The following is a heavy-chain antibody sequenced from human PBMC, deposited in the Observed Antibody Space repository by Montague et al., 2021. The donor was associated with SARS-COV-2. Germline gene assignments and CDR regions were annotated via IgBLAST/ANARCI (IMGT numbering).Heavy chain of an antibody. J-gene: IGHJ5*02. Sequence: SETLSLTCAVYGGSVSDYYWSWIRQPPGKGLEWIGEINHSGSTNYNPSXXSRVTTSVDTSKNQFSLKLTSVTAADTAVYYCARGPRITMIVVVITDIRFDPWGQGTLVTVSS. CDR2: INHSGST. D-gene: IGHD3-22*01. V-gene: IGHV4-34*01. CDR3: ARGPRITMIVVVITDIRFDP. CDR1: GGSVSDYY.